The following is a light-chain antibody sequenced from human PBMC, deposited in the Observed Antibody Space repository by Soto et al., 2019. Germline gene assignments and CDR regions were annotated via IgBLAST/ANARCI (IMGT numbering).Light chain of an antibody. CDR1: RRDVCGFDS. V-gene: IGLV2-14*01. CDR2: DDT. Sequence: QSVLTQPASVSGSPVQSITISCTGTRRDVCGFDSVSWFQQHPGKAPKLMIYDDTNRPSGVSNRFSGSKSGNTASLTISGLQAEDEADYYCNSYTTISPPSYVFGSGTKVTVL. CDR3: NSYTTISPPSYV. J-gene: IGLJ1*01.